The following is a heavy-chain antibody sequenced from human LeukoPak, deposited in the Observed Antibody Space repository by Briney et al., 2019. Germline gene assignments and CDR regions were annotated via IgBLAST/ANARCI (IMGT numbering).Heavy chain of an antibody. Sequence: SQTLSLTCAISGDSVSSNSAAWNWIRQSPSRGLEWLGRTYYRSKWYNDYAVSVKSRITINPDTSKNQFSLQLNSVTPEDTAVYYCARDSRGAADSSGYTSGDYWGQGTLVTVSS. D-gene: IGHD3-22*01. J-gene: IGHJ4*02. CDR2: TYYRSKWYN. CDR1: GDSVSSNSAA. V-gene: IGHV6-1*01. CDR3: ARDSRGAADSSGYTSGDY.